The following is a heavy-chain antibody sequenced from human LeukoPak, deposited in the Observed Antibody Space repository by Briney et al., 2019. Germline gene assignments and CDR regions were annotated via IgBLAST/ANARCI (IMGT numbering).Heavy chain of an antibody. D-gene: IGHD3-10*01. CDR1: GFTFSSYS. V-gene: IGHV3-9*01. Sequence: GGSLRLSCAASGFTFSSYSMNWVRQAPGKGLEWVSGIAWNSGSTGFVDSLRGRFTISRDNAKNSLYLEMTSLRSEDTAVYYCAKDKTTLVRGVMTHWGQGTLVTVSS. J-gene: IGHJ4*02. CDR3: AKDKTTLVRGVMTH. CDR2: IAWNSGST.